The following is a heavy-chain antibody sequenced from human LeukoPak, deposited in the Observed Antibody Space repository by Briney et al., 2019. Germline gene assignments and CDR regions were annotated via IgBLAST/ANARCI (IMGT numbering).Heavy chain of an antibody. CDR2: IKQDGSEK. CDR1: GFTFSSYW. D-gene: IGHD2-2*01. V-gene: IGHV3-7*01. J-gene: IGHJ4*02. Sequence: GRSLRLSCAASGFTFSSYWMSWVRQAPGKGLEWVANIKQDGSEKYYVDSVKGRFTISRNNAKNSLYLQMNSLRAADTAVYYCARDPPDIVVPAAMPDDYWGQGTLVTVSS. CDR3: ARDPPDIVVPAAMPDDY.